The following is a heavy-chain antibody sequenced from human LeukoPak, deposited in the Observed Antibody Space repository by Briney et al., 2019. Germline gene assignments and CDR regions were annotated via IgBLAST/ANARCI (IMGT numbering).Heavy chain of an antibody. V-gene: IGHV3-30*03. J-gene: IGHJ4*02. D-gene: IGHD3-10*01. CDR2: ILYDGSNK. CDR1: GFTFSSYG. Sequence: PGGSLRLSCAASGFTFSSYGMHWVRQAPGKGLGWVAVILYDGSNKYYADSVKGRFAISRDNSKNTLYLQMNSLRAEDTAVYHCATEIIRSGSPRDYWGQGTLVTVSS. CDR3: ATEIIRSGSPRDY.